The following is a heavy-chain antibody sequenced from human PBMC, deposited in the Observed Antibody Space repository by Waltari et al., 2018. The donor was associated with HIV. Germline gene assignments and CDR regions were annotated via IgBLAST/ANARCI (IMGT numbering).Heavy chain of an antibody. V-gene: IGHV1-8*01. J-gene: IGHJ5*02. Sequence: VQLVQSGAEVKKPGASVKVSCKASGYTFTSYDINWVRQATGQGLEWMGWMNPNSGNTGYAQKFQGRVTMTRNPSISTAYMELSSLRSEDTAVYYCARVSSGYYSSWFDPWGQGTLVTVSS. CDR2: MNPNSGNT. CDR1: GYTFTSYD. D-gene: IGHD3-22*01. CDR3: ARVSSGYYSSWFDP.